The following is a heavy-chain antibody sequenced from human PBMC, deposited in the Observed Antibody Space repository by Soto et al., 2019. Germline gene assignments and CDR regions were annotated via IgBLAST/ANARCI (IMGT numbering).Heavy chain of an antibody. D-gene: IGHD4-17*01. CDR1: GGTFSSYP. Sequence: QVQQVQSGAEVKRPGSSVKVSCKASGGTFSSYPISWVRQAPGQGLEWMGGTNGNLGTGNYAQKFRGRLTITTDISTTTDYMELSSLTSEDTAFYYCPRRDSHGYFRYFDNWGQGSLVTVSS. CDR2: TNGNLGTG. CDR3: PRRDSHGYFRYFDN. J-gene: IGHJ4*02. V-gene: IGHV1-69*06.